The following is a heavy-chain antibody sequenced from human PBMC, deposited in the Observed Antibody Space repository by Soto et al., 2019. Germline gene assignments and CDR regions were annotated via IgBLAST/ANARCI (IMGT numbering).Heavy chain of an antibody. D-gene: IGHD3-3*01. CDR2: IRSKAYGGTT. J-gene: IGHJ4*02. CDR3: TRENITIFGVVIVSGYY. Sequence: GGSLRLSCTASGFTFGDYAMSWFHQAPGKGLEWVGFIRSKAYGGTTEYAASVKGRFTISRDDSKSIAYLQMNSLKTEDTAVYYCTRENITIFGVVIVSGYYWGQGTLVTVSS. CDR1: GFTFGDYA. V-gene: IGHV3-49*03.